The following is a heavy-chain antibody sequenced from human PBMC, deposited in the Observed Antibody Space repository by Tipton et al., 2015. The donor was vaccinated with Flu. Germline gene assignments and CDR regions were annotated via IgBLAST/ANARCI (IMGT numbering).Heavy chain of an antibody. CDR2: INQHGSEK. J-gene: IGHJ5*02. CDR1: GFAFSSYW. CDR3: ARAVGSSSSS. V-gene: IGHV3-7*01. D-gene: IGHD6-6*01. Sequence: SLRLSCAASGFAFSSYWMHWVRQAPGKGLEWVANINQHGSEKYYMDSVKGRFTISRDNAKNSLYLLMNSLTVEDTAVYYCARAVGSSSSSWGQGTLVAVSS.